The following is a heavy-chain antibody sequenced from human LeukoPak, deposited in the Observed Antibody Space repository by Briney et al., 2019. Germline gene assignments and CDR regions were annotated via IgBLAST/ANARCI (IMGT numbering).Heavy chain of an antibody. D-gene: IGHD2-2*01. Sequence: GGSLRLSCAASGFTFSSYAMSWVRQAPGKGLEWVSAISGSGGSTYYEDSVKGRFTISRNNSKNTLYLQMNSLRAEDTAVYYCAKEGRIVVVPAATQYWGQGTLVTVSS. CDR3: AKEGRIVVVPAATQY. CDR1: GFTFSSYA. J-gene: IGHJ4*02. CDR2: ISGSGGST. V-gene: IGHV3-23*01.